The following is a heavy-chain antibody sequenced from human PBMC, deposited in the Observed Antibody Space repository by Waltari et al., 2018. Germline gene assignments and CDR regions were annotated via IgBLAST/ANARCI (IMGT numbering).Heavy chain of an antibody. CDR1: GYTFTGYY. CDR2: INSDDSGT. CDR3: ARGGGGIGDY. Sequence: VQLVQSGAEVKKPGASVKVSCKASGYTFTGYYMHWVRQVPGKGLVWVSRINSDDSGTNYADSVKGRFTISRDNAKNTLYLQMNSLRAEDTAVYYCARGGGGIGDYWGQGTLVTVSS. J-gene: IGHJ4*02. D-gene: IGHD6-13*01. V-gene: IGHV3-74*02.